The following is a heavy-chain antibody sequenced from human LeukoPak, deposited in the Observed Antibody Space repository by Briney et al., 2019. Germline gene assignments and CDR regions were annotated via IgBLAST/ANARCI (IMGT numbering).Heavy chain of an antibody. V-gene: IGHV1-8*03. D-gene: IGHD6-13*01. CDR2: MNSNSGKS. Sequence: ASVKVSRKGYGYTLFNHIIGWGCQAAGERLGWVGWMNSNSGKSGYAQKFQGRVTFTRDTSISTAYMELYSLTSDDTAVYYCARGSRSHGRDWFDPWGQGTLVTVSS. CDR3: ARGSRSHGRDWFDP. J-gene: IGHJ5*02. CDR1: GYTLFNHI.